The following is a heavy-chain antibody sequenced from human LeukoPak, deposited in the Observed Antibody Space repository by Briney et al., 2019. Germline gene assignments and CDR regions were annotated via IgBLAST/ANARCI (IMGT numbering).Heavy chain of an antibody. CDR2: IYSGGST. J-gene: IGHJ3*02. CDR3: ARDAGAFDI. V-gene: IGHV3-66*01. CDR1: GFTFSSYS. Sequence: GGSLRLSCEASGFTFSSYSMNWVRQAPGKGLEWVSVIYSGGSTYYADSVKGRFTISRDNSKNTLYLQMNSLRAEDTAVYYCARDAGAFDIWGQGTMVTVSS.